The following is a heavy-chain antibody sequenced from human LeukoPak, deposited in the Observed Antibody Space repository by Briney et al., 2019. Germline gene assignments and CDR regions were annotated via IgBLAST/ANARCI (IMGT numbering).Heavy chain of an antibody. CDR2: IWYDGSNK. CDR1: GFTFSSYG. CDR3: ARDAGRSYPLYDTFDI. D-gene: IGHD1-26*01. Sequence: GRSLRLSCAASGFTFSSYGMHWVRQAPGKGLEWVAVIWYDGSNKYYADSVKGRFTISRDNSKNTLYLQMNSLRDEDTAVYYCARDAGRSYPLYDTFDIWGQGTMVTVSS. V-gene: IGHV3-33*01. J-gene: IGHJ3*02.